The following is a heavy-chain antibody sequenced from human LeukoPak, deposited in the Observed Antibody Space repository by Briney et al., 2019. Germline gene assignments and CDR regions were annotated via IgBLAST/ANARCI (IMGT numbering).Heavy chain of an antibody. J-gene: IGHJ4*02. CDR2: IYYSGST. D-gene: IGHD1-26*01. V-gene: IGHV4-59*01. CDR1: GGSISSYY. CDR3: ARFSGSYGTDY. Sequence: SETLSLTCTVFGGSISSYYWSWIRQPPGKGLEWIGNIYYSGSTNYNPSLKSRVTISVDTSKNQFSLKLSSVTAADTAVYYCARFSGSYGTDYWGQGTLVTVSS.